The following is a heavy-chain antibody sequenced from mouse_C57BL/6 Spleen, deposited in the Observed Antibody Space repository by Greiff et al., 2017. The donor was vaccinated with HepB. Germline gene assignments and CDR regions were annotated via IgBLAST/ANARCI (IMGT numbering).Heavy chain of an antibody. D-gene: IGHD2-10*01. Sequence: VQLQQSGPELVKPGASVKISCKASGYTFTDYYMNWVKQSHGKSLEWIGDINPNNGGTSYNQKFKGKATLTVDKSSSTAYMELRSLTSEDSAVYYCARSPYPHWYFDVWGTGTTVTVSS. CDR3: ARSPYPHWYFDV. CDR1: GYTFTDYY. V-gene: IGHV1-26*01. J-gene: IGHJ1*03. CDR2: INPNNGGT.